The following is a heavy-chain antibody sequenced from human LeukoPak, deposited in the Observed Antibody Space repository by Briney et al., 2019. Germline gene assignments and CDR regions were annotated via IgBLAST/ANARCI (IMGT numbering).Heavy chain of an antibody. Sequence: PGGSLRLSCAASGFTFNNYAMTWVRQSPGKGLECVSAITGSGDGTYYADSVKSRFTISRDNSKNTLYLQMNSLRAEDTAVYYCTKDGYGSGSYFPYALDIWGQGTLVTVSS. J-gene: IGHJ3*02. CDR1: GFTFNNYA. D-gene: IGHD3-10*01. CDR3: TKDGYGSGSYFPYALDI. V-gene: IGHV3-23*01. CDR2: ITGSGDGT.